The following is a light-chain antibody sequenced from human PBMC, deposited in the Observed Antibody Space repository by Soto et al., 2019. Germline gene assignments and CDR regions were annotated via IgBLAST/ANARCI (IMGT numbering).Light chain of an antibody. CDR2: GAS. V-gene: IGKV3-15*01. Sequence: EIVMTQSPATLSVTPGERATLSCRASQSVRNNLAWCRQKPGQAPRLLIYGASTRATGVPARFSGSGSGTEFTLTISSRQSEDFAVYYCQQYNNWPPITFGQGTRLEIK. CDR3: QQYNNWPPIT. J-gene: IGKJ5*01. CDR1: QSVRNN.